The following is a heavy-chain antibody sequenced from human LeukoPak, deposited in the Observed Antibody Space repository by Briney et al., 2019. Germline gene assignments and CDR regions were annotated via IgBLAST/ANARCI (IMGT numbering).Heavy chain of an antibody. CDR2: ISSSSSTI. CDR1: GFTFSSYS. J-gene: IGHJ3*02. D-gene: IGHD6-25*01. Sequence: PGGSLRLSCAASGFTFSSYSMICVRQAAGKGLEWVSYISSSSSTIYYADSVKGRFTISRDNAKNSLYLQMNSLRDDDTAVYYCARSHSGLVALLFNHAFDIWGQGTMVTVSS. V-gene: IGHV3-48*02. CDR3: ARSHSGLVALLFNHAFDI.